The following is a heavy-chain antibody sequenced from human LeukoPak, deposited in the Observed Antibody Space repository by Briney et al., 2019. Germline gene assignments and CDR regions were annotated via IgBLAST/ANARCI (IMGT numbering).Heavy chain of an antibody. V-gene: IGHV4-34*03. CDR1: GGSFSGYY. CDR2: IWHSGTT. D-gene: IGHD4-17*01. J-gene: IGHJ4*02. CDR3: MGADYGGH. Sequence: SETLSLTCAVYGGSFSGYYWSWIRQPSGKGLEWIGEIWHSGTTNYNPSLKSRVTISVDNSKNQFSLKLNSVTAADTAVYYCMGADYGGHWGQGTLVTVSS.